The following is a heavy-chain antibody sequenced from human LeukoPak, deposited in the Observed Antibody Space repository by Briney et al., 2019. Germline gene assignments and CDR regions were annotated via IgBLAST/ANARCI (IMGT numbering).Heavy chain of an antibody. J-gene: IGHJ4*02. V-gene: IGHV3-48*03. CDR1: GFTFSSYE. CDR2: ISSSGSTI. CDR3: ARDAYYYGSGSDLDY. Sequence: GGSLRLSCEASGFTFSSYEINWVRQAPGKGLEWVSYISSSGSTIYYADSVKGRFTISRDNAKNSLYLQMNSLRAEDTAVYYCARDAYYYGSGSDLDYWGQGTLVTVSS. D-gene: IGHD3-10*01.